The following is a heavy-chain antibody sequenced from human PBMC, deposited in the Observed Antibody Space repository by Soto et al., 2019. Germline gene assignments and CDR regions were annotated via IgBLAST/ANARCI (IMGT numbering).Heavy chain of an antibody. CDR1: GGSISSGVYS. V-gene: IGHV4-30-2*02. Sequence: SETLSLTCAVSGGSISSGVYSWSWIRQPPGKGLEWIGYIYHSGSTYYSPSLKSRLTITKDTSKNQVVLTMTNMDPVDTATYYCAHRERSCFDSWGQGTLVTVSS. CDR3: AHRERSCFDS. J-gene: IGHJ5*01. CDR2: IYHSGST.